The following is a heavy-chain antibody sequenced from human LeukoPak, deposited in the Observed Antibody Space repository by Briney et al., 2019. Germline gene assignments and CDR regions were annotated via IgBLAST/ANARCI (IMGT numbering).Heavy chain of an antibody. CDR2: IIPILGIA. J-gene: IGHJ5*02. D-gene: IGHD3-3*01. V-gene: IGHV1-69*04. CDR3: ARDLNDFWSGNNWFDP. Sequence: SVKVSCKASGGTFSSYTMSWVRQAPGQGLEWMGRIIPILGIANYAQKFQGRVTITADKSTSTAYMELSSLRSEDTAVYYCARDLNDFWSGNNWFDPWGQGTLVTVSS. CDR1: GGTFSSYT.